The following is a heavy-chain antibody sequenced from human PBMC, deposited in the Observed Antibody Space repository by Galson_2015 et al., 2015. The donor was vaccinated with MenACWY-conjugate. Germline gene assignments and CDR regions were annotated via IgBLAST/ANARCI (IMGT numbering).Heavy chain of an antibody. D-gene: IGHD3-3*02. J-gene: IGHJ4*02. V-gene: IGHV4-59*08. CDR3: ARIPTWGSIFGYFDY. CDR2: IRDTGSL. Sequence: ETLSLTCTVSGGSISSRYWSWFRQPPGKGLEWIAYIRDTGSLKDNPSLKSRVTMSADKSNNQFSLRLISVTAADTAVYYCARIPTWGSIFGYFDYWGQGILVAVSS. CDR1: GGSISSRY.